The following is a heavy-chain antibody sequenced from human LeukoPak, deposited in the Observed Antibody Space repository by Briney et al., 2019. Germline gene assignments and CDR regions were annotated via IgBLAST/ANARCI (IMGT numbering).Heavy chain of an antibody. CDR3: ARAIDFCSSTSCYYFDY. V-gene: IGHV3-21*01. D-gene: IGHD2-2*01. CDR2: ICSSSSYI. J-gene: IGHJ4*02. Sequence: PGGSLRLSCAASGFTFSSYSMDWVRQAPGKGLEWVSSICSSSSYIYYADSVKGRFTISRDNAKNSLYLQMNSLRAEDTAVYYCARAIDFCSSTSCYYFDYWGQGTLVTVSS. CDR1: GFTFSSYS.